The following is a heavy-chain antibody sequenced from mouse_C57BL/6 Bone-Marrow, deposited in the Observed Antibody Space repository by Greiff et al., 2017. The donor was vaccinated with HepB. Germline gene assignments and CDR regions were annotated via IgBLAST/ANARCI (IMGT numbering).Heavy chain of an antibody. CDR3: AIEGVITPLRSPFDY. Sequence: QVQLKQPGAELVKPGASVKVSCKASGYTFTSYWMHWVKQRPGQGLEWIGRIHPSDSDTNYNQKFKGKATLTVDKSSSTAYMQLSSLTSEDSAVYYCAIEGVITPLRSPFDYWGQGTTLTVSS. CDR1: GYTFTSYW. V-gene: IGHV1-74*01. J-gene: IGHJ2*01. D-gene: IGHD1-1*01. CDR2: IHPSDSDT.